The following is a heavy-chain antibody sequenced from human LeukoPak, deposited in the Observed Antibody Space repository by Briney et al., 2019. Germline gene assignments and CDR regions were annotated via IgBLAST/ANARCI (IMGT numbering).Heavy chain of an antibody. CDR3: AAQHSGYSLAQASPGGAFDI. CDR1: GGSISSSSYY. CDR2: IYTSGST. D-gene: IGHD5-18*01. J-gene: IGHJ3*02. Sequence: SETLSLTCTVSGGSISSSSYYWSWIRQPAGKGLEWIGRIYTSGSTNYNPSLKSRVTISVDTSKNQFSLKLSSVTAADTAVYYCAAQHSGYSLAQASPGGAFDIWGQGTMVTVSS. V-gene: IGHV4-61*02.